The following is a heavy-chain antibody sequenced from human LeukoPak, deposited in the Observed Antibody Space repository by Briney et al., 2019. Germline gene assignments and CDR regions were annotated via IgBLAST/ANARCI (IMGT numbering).Heavy chain of an antibody. CDR3: ARRSTMVRGVIIRGMDV. D-gene: IGHD3-10*01. CDR1: GYRFTSYW. Sequence: GESLQISCEGSGYRFTSYWICWVRQMPGKSLGWMGIIYPGDSDTRYSPSFQGQVTISADKSISTAYLQWSSLKASDTAMYYRARRSTMVRGVIIRGMDVWGQGTTVTVSS. V-gene: IGHV5-51*01. J-gene: IGHJ6*02. CDR2: IYPGDSDT.